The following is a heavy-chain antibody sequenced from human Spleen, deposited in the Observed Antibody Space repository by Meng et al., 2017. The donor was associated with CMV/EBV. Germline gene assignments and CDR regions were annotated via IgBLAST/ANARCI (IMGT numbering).Heavy chain of an antibody. CDR1: GGSISSYY. J-gene: IGHJ6*02. CDR3: ATSGGFYYYGMDV. CDR2: IYYSGST. Sequence: SETLSLTCSVSGGSISSYYWSWIRQSPGKGLEWIGDIYYSGSTNSNPSLKSRVTISVDTSKNQFSLNLNSVTAADTAVYFCATSGGFYYYGMDVWGQGTTVTVSS. D-gene: IGHD2-15*01. V-gene: IGHV4-59*01.